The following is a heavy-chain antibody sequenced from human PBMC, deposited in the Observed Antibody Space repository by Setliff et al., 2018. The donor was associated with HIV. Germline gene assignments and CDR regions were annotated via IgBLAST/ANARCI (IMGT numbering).Heavy chain of an antibody. J-gene: IGHJ1*01. D-gene: IGHD3-22*01. CDR3: ARGISRDSSGYYRDEYFQH. CDR1: GYTLKTYG. CDR2: ISPYNGDT. Sequence: ASVKVSCKASGYTLKTYGISWVRQAPGQGLEWMGWISPYNGDTRYAQKFQGRVTLTTDTTTNTAYMEVRTLRSDDTAVYYCARGISRDSSGYYRDEYFQHWGQGTLVTVSS. V-gene: IGHV1-18*01.